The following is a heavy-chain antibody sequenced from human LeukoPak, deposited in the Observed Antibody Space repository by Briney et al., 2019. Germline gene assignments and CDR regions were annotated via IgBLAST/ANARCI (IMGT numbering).Heavy chain of an antibody. V-gene: IGHV4-34*01. CDR1: GGSFSGYY. J-gene: IGHJ4*02. Sequence: SETLSLTCAVYGGSFSGYYWSWIRQHPGKGLEWIGEINHSGSTNYNPSLKSRVTISVDTSKNQFSLKLSSVTAADTAVYYCARGQRYSSSWYGTLGYWGQGTLVTVSS. CDR2: INHSGST. D-gene: IGHD6-13*01. CDR3: ARGQRYSSSWYGTLGY.